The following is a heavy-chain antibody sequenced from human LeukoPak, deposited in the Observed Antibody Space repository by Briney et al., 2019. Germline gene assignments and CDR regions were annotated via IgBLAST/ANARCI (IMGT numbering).Heavy chain of an antibody. D-gene: IGHD6-13*01. J-gene: IGHJ4*02. V-gene: IGHV1-69*04. CDR1: GYTFTSYG. CDR2: IIPILGIA. Sequence: SVKVSCKASGYTFTSYGISWVRQAPGQGLEWMGRIIPILGIANYAQKFQGRVTITADKSTSTAYMELSSLRSEDTAVYYCATSDGLGSTFDYWGQGTLVTVSS. CDR3: ATSDGLGSTFDY.